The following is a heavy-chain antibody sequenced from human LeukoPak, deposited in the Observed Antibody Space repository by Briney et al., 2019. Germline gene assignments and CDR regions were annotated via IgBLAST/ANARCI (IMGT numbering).Heavy chain of an antibody. CDR2: ILYSGST. J-gene: IGHJ4*02. CDR1: GGSIRSYY. D-gene: IGHD2-15*01. CDR3: ARAYCSGGSCHFDY. V-gene: IGHV4-59*08. Sequence: SETLSLTCTVSGGSIRSYYWSWIRQPPGKGLEWMGYILYSGSTDSNPSLKSRVTISVDTSKNQFSLKLSSVTAADTAVYYCARAYCSGGSCHFDYWGQGTLVTVSS.